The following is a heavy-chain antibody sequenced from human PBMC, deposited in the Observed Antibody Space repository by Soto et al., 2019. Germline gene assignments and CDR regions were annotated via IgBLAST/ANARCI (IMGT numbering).Heavy chain of an antibody. V-gene: IGHV3-23*01. CDR2: ISGSGGST. CDR3: AKDLRYCSSTSCYDLDASDI. D-gene: IGHD2-2*01. CDR1: GFTFSSYA. Sequence: EVQLLESGGGLVQPGGSLRLSCAASGFTFSSYAMSWVRQAPGKGLEWVSAISGSGGSTYYADSVKGRFTISRDNSKNTLYLQMNSLRAEDTAVYYCAKDLRYCSSTSCYDLDASDIWGQGTMVTVSS. J-gene: IGHJ3*02.